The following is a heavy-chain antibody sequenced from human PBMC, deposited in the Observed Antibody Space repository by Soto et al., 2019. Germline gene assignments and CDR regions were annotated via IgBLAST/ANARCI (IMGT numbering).Heavy chain of an antibody. D-gene: IGHD2-15*01. Sequence: GASVKVSCKASGYTFTSYGISWVRQAPGQGLDWMGWISAYNGNTKYAQDLQGRVTMTTDTSTGTAYMELRSLRSDDTAVYYCARFTGGSYNTYYFYYGMDVWGQGTTVTVSS. J-gene: IGHJ6*02. CDR1: GYTFTSYG. CDR3: ARFTGGSYNTYYFYYGMDV. CDR2: ISAYNGNT. V-gene: IGHV1-18*04.